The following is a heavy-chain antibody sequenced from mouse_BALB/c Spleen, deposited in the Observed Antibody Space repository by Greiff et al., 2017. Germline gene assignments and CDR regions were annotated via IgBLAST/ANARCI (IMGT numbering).Heavy chain of an antibody. Sequence: VQLQQSGAELVRPGASVKLSCKASGYTFTSYWINWVKQRPGQGLEWIGNIYPSDSYTNYNQKFKDKATLTVDKSSSTAYMQLSSPTSEDSAVYYCTYGNYGWFAYWGQGTLVTVSA. CDR1: GYTFTSYW. CDR3: TYGNYGWFAY. J-gene: IGHJ3*01. V-gene: IGHV1-69*02. D-gene: IGHD2-1*01. CDR2: IYPSDSYT.